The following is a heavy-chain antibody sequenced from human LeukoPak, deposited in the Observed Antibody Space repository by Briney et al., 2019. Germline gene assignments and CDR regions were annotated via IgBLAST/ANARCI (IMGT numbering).Heavy chain of an antibody. V-gene: IGHV3-48*02. CDR1: GFTFSGYS. CDR2: ISSSSITV. J-gene: IGHJ4*02. D-gene: IGHD1-26*01. Sequence: GGSLRLSCVLSGFTFSGYSMIWVRQAPGKGLEWISYISSSSITVYYADSVKGRFTISRDNAKNSLYLQMNSLRDEDTAVYYCARETAYSFDYWGQGTLVTVSS. CDR3: ARETAYSFDY.